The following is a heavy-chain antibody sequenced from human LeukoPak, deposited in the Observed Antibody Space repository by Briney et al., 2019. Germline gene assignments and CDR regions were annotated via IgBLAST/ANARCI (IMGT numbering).Heavy chain of an antibody. V-gene: IGHV4-59*01. Sequence: SETLSLTCTVSGGSISSYYWSWIRQPPGKGLEWIGYIYYSGSTNYNPSLKSRVTISVDTSKNQFSLKLSSVTAADTAVYYCARGSGRWEHPYYGMDVWGQGTSVTVSS. J-gene: IGHJ6*02. CDR2: IYYSGST. CDR1: GGSISSYY. D-gene: IGHD1-26*01. CDR3: ARGSGRWEHPYYGMDV.